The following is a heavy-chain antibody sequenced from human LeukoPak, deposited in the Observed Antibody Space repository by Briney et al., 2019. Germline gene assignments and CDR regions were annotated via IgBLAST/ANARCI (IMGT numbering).Heavy chain of an antibody. Sequence: GGSLRLSCAASGFTFSSYAMSWVRQAPGKGLEWVSGISGSGGSTYYADSVKGRFTISRDNSKNTLYLQMNSLGAGDTAVYYCAKDTERWLQLAFDIWGQGTMVTVSS. J-gene: IGHJ3*02. CDR3: AKDTERWLQLAFDI. V-gene: IGHV3-23*01. CDR1: GFTFSSYA. D-gene: IGHD5-24*01. CDR2: ISGSGGST.